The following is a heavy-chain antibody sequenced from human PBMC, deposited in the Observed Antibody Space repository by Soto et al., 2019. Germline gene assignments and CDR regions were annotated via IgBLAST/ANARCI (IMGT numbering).Heavy chain of an antibody. CDR3: AHRPPYYYDNSGHFDS. V-gene: IGHV2-5*02. CDR2: IFWDDDE. Sequence: QTTLKESGPTLVTPTQTLTLTCSFSGFSLSTSGEAVAWIRQPPGKALEWLALIFWDDDEHYSPSLKSRLTTTKDTSKNQVILTMTNMDPADTATYFCAHRPPYYYDNSGHFDSWGQGTLVTVSS. CDR1: GFSLSTSGEA. D-gene: IGHD3-22*01. J-gene: IGHJ4*02.